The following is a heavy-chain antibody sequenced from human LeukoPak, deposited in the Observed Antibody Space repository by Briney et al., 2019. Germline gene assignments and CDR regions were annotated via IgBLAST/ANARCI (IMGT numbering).Heavy chain of an antibody. Sequence: SETLSLTCAVSVGSISSYYWSWIRQPPGKGLEWIGDIYYSGSTNYNPSLKSRVPISVDTSKNQFSLKLSSVPAADTAVYYCARVGEGMVDVDYWGQGTLVTVSS. D-gene: IGHD2-8*01. CDR3: ARVGEGMVDVDY. J-gene: IGHJ4*02. CDR2: IYYSGST. V-gene: IGHV4-59*01. CDR1: VGSISSYY.